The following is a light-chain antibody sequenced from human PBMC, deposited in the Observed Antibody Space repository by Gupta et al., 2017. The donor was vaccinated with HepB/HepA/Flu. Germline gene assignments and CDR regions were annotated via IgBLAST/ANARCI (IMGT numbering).Light chain of an antibody. V-gene: IGLV1-44*01. J-gene: IGLJ2*01. Sequence: QSVVTQSPSTSGAPGQTVTILCSGSNSNIGINTVTWYQQVPGMAPKLLIYSNSQRSSGVPERFSGSKSGTSASLAISGLQVEDEADYYCAVWDDTPNSRGVVFGGGTRLTVL. CDR1: NSNIGINT. CDR3: AVWDDTPNSRGVV. CDR2: SNS.